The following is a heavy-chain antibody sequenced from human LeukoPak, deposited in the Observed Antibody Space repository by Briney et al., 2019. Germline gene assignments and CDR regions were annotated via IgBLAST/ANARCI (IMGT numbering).Heavy chain of an antibody. J-gene: IGHJ4*02. CDR2: LSDSGGST. Sequence: GWSLRLSCAASGFTFSSYAMSWVRQAPGKGLEWVSALSDSGGSTYYADSVKGRFTISRDNSKNTLYLQMNSLRAEDTAVYYCAKDGGRSRTTGDYWGQGTLVTVSS. D-gene: IGHD1-7*01. CDR3: AKDGGRSRTTGDY. CDR1: GFTFSSYA. V-gene: IGHV3-23*01.